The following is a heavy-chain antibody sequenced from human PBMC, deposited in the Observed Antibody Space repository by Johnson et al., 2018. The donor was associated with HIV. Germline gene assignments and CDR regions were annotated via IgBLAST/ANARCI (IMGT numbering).Heavy chain of an antibody. V-gene: IGHV3-53*01. J-gene: IGHJ3*02. D-gene: IGHD4-23*01. CDR2: IHSGGST. CDR3: ARASLARGGKIRAFDI. CDR1: GFTVSRNY. Sequence: VQLVESGGGLIQPGGSLRLSCAVFGFTVSRNYMSWVRQAPGKGMEWVSVIHSGGSTYYADSVKGRFTLSRDNSKNTLYLQMNSLRAEDTAVFYCARASLARGGKIRAFDIWGQGTMVTVSS.